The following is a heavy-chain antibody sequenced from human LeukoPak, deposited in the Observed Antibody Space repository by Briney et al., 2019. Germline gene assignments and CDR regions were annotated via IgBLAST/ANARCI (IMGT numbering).Heavy chain of an antibody. CDR2: FDPEDGET. Sequence: ASVKVSCKVSGYTLTELSMHWVRQAPGKGLEWMGGFDPEDGETIYAQKFQGRVTMTEDTSTDTAHMELSSLRSDDTAVYYCARDWQDIVVVPAAIPDWFDPWGQGTLVTVSS. V-gene: IGHV1-24*01. CDR1: GYTLTELS. D-gene: IGHD2-2*01. J-gene: IGHJ5*02. CDR3: ARDWQDIVVVPAAIPDWFDP.